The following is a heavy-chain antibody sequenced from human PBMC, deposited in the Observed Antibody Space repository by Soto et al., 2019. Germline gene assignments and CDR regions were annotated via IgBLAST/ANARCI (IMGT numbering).Heavy chain of an antibody. CDR3: ARDQGVVVTADNWFDP. Sequence: SETLSLTCTVSGGSITDYSWVWIRQPAGKGLEWIGRIFSSGSANYNPSLKGRITMSLDTSKNQFSLKLNSATATDTAVYFCARDQGVVVTADNWFDPWGQGILVTVSS. CDR2: IFSSGSA. D-gene: IGHD2-21*02. CDR1: GGSITDYS. J-gene: IGHJ5*02. V-gene: IGHV4-4*07.